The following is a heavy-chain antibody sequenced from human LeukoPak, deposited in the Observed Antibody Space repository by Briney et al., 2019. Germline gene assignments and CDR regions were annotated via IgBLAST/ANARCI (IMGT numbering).Heavy chain of an antibody. CDR1: GGSISSGGYY. D-gene: IGHD3-10*01. Sequence: PSETLSLTCTVSGGSISSGGYYWSWIRQPPGKGLEWIGYIYHSGSTYYNPSLKSRVTISVDRSKNQFSLKLSSVTAADTAVYYCATHGSGSYWGDAFDIWGQGTMVTVSS. V-gene: IGHV4-30-2*01. CDR2: IYHSGST. CDR3: ATHGSGSYWGDAFDI. J-gene: IGHJ3*02.